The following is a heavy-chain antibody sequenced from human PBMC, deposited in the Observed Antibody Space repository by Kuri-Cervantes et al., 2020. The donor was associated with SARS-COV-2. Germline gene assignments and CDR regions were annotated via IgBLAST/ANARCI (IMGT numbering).Heavy chain of an antibody. D-gene: IGHD2-2*01. CDR3: AKDSGYQLHYVYYYYGMDV. Sequence: EYLKTSCAASGFTFSSYAMSWVRQAPGKGLEWVSAISGSGGSTYYADSVKGRFTISRDNSKNTLYLQMNSLRAEDTAVYYCAKDSGYQLHYVYYYYGMDVWGQGTTVTVSS. CDR1: GFTFSSYA. J-gene: IGHJ6*02. V-gene: IGHV3-23*01. CDR2: ISGSGGST.